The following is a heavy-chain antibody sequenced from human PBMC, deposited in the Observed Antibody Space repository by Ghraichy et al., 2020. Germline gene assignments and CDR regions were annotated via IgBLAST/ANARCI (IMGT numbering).Heavy chain of an antibody. Sequence: GESLNISCAASGFTFSSYWMSWVRQAPGKGLEWVANIKQDGSEKYYVDSVKGRFTISRDNAKNSLYLQMNSLRAEDTAVYYCAREGGRQSYYYGMDVWGQGTTVTVSS. J-gene: IGHJ6*02. D-gene: IGHD3-16*01. CDR1: GFTFSSYW. CDR2: IKQDGSEK. CDR3: AREGGRQSYYYGMDV. V-gene: IGHV3-7*01.